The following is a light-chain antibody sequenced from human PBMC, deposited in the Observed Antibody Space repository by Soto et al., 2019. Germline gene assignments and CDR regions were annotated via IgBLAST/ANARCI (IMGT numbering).Light chain of an antibody. CDR1: SSDVGGYNY. Sequence: QSALTQPASVSGSPGQSITISCTGTSSDVGGYNYVSWYQQHPGKAPKLMIYDVSNRPSGVSNRFSSSKSGNTASLTISGLQAEYEADYYCSSYTTSSTLEVLFGGGTKLTVL. CDR2: DVS. CDR3: SSYTTSSTLEVL. J-gene: IGLJ2*01. V-gene: IGLV2-14*03.